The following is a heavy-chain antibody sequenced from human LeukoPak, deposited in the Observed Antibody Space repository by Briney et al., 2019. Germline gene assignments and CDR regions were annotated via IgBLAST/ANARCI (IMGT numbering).Heavy chain of an antibody. J-gene: IGHJ4*02. CDR2: IRGGGDSK. V-gene: IGHV3-23*01. CDR1: GFTFSSYG. CDR3: AMRFYGSGSGPLDY. Sequence: GGSLRLSCAASGFTFSSYGLSWVRQTPGKGLEWVSAIRGGGDSKHYADSVRGRFTISRDNSRNTMYLQMTGLRAEDTAVYYCAMRFYGSGSGPLDYWGQGTLVTVSS. D-gene: IGHD3-10*01.